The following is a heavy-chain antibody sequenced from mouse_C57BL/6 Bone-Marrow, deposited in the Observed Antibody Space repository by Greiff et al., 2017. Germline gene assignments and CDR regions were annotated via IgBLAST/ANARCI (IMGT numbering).Heavy chain of an antibody. CDR3: ARRGVLLRSFDV. CDR2: ISNGGGST. V-gene: IGHV5-12*01. Sequence: EVQLVESGGGLVQPGGSLKLSCAASGFTFSDYYMYWVRQTPEKRLEWVAYISNGGGSTYYPDTVKGRFTISRDNAKNTLYLQMSRLKSEDTAMYYCARRGVLLRSFDVWGTGTTVTVSS. J-gene: IGHJ1*03. CDR1: GFTFSDYY. D-gene: IGHD1-1*01.